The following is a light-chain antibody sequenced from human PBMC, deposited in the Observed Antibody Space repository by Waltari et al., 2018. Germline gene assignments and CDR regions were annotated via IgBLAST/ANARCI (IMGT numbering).Light chain of an antibody. J-gene: IGLJ3*02. Sequence: SYVLTQPPSVSLAPGQTARITCGGNNIGSKSVNWYQRKPGQALVVVVYDDSDRPSGIPERFSGSNSGNTATLTISGVEAGDEADYYCQVWDSSSDHWVFGGGTKLTVL. CDR3: QVWDSSSDHWV. CDR1: NIGSKS. CDR2: DDS. V-gene: IGLV3-21*02.